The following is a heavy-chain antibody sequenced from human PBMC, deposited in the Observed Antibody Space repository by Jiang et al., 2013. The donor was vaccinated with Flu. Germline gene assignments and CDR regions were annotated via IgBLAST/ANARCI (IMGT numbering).Heavy chain of an antibody. D-gene: IGHD6-19*01. V-gene: IGHV4-59*01. Sequence: VSGGSISSYYWSWIRQPPGKGLEWIGYIYYSGSTNYNPSLKSRVTISVDTSKNQFSLKLSSVTAADTAVYYCARDTPIAVDWGQGTLVTVSS. CDR2: IYYSGST. J-gene: IGHJ4*02. CDR1: GGSISSYY. CDR3: ARDTPIAVD.